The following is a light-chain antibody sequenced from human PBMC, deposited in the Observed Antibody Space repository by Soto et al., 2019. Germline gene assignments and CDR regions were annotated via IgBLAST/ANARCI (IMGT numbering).Light chain of an antibody. CDR2: DVT. CDR3: CSYAGSFTLV. CDR1: SSDVGGYPY. V-gene: IGLV2-11*01. Sequence: QSALTQPRSVSGSPGQSVTLSCTGTSSDVGGYPYVSWFQQHPGKAPKLMIYDVTKRPSGVPDRFSGSKSGNTASLTISGLQAEDEADYYCCSYAGSFTLVFGGGTKVTVL. J-gene: IGLJ3*02.